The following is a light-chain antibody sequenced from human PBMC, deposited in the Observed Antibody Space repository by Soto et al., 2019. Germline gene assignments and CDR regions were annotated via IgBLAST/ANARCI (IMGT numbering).Light chain of an antibody. CDR1: QSVSSN. CDR3: QQYNGWPLT. Sequence: EIVMTHSPATLSVSQGERATLSYRASQSVSSNLAWYQQKPGQTPRLLIYVASTRATGIPARFSGSGSGTEFTLTISSLQSEDFAVYYCQQYNGWPLTFGGGTKVEFK. V-gene: IGKV3-15*01. J-gene: IGKJ4*01. CDR2: VAS.